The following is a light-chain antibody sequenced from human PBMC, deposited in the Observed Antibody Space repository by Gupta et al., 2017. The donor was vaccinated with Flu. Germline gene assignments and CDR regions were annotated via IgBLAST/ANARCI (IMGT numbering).Light chain of an antibody. Sequence: NFMLTQPHSVSESPGKTVTISCTRSSGNIANNYVQWYQQCPGSAPTTVICDDDQRPSGVPDRFSGSIDRSSNSASLTISGLKTEDEADYYCQSYDGSRHGVFGGGTKLTVL. CDR1: SGNIANNY. V-gene: IGLV6-57*03. CDR3: QSYDGSRHGV. CDR2: DDD. J-gene: IGLJ2*01.